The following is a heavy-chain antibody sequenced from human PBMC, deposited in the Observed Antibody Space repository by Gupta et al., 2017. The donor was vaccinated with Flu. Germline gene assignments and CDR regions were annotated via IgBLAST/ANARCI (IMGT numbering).Heavy chain of an antibody. CDR2: IIPIFGAP. J-gene: IGHJ4*02. V-gene: IGHV1-69*01. Sequence: QVHLVQSGAEVKKPGSSVRVSCKASGGPFSGYAFSWVRQTPGHGLEWMGGIIPIFGAPKYAQKFQGRVTITADASSNTAYMELSSLRSEDTAVYYCAKRGGRYCSGGNCYWGFDYWGQGTLVTVSA. D-gene: IGHD2-15*01. CDR3: AKRGGRYCSGGNCYWGFDY. CDR1: GGPFSGYA.